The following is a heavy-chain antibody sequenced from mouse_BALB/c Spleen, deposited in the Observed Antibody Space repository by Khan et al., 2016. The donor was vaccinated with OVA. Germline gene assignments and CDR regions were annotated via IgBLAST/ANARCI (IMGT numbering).Heavy chain of an antibody. CDR1: GYTFTNYG. CDR2: INTYTGEP. J-gene: IGHJ4*01. CDR3: ARPPYFSYTMDH. V-gene: IGHV9-3-1*01. D-gene: IGHD2-10*01. Sequence: QIQLVQSGPELKKPGETVKISCTASGYTFTNYGMNWVKQSPGKALKWMGWINTYTGEPTYADDFKGRFAFSLDTSARTAYLQINNLKNEATATYFCARPPYFSYTMDHWGQGTSVTVSS.